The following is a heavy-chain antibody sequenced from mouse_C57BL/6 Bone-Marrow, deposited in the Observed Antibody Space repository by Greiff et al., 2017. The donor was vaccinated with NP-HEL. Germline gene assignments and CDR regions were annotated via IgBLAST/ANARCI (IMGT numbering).Heavy chain of an antibody. Sequence: EVQLQQTGPELVKPGASVKISCKASGYSFTGYYMNWVKQSPEKSLEWIGEINPSTGGTTYNQKFKATATLTVDKSSSTAYMQLKRLTSEDSAVYYCARRGGSAWFAYWGQGTLVTVSA. CDR1: GYSFTGYY. CDR2: INPSTGGT. J-gene: IGHJ3*01. D-gene: IGHD1-1*01. CDR3: ARRGGSAWFAY. V-gene: IGHV1-42*01.